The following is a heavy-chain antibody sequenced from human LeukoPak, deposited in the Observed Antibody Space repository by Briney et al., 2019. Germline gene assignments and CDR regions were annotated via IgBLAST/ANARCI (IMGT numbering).Heavy chain of an antibody. Sequence: RWASVKVSCKVSGYIINEYAIHWVRQAPGQRLEWMGWINTATFKTRYSQKFQGRLTIASDTSASTAYMELSSLRSEDTAVYYCARSLAGGYYSGADYWGQGTLVTVSS. CDR1: GYIINEYA. V-gene: IGHV1-3*04. J-gene: IGHJ4*02. CDR2: INTATFKT. D-gene: IGHD3-22*01. CDR3: ARSLAGGYYSGADY.